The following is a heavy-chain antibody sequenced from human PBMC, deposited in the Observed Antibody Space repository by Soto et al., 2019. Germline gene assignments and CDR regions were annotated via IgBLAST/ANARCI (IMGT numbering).Heavy chain of an antibody. CDR2: ISSTTNYI. Sequence: GGSLRLSCAASGFTFTRYSMNWVRQAPGKGLEWVSSISSTTNYIYYGDSMKGRFTISRDNAKNSLYLETNSLRAEDTAVYYCARESEDLTSNFDYWGQGTLVTVSS. CDR1: GFTFTRYS. CDR3: ARESEDLTSNFDY. J-gene: IGHJ4*02. V-gene: IGHV3-21*06.